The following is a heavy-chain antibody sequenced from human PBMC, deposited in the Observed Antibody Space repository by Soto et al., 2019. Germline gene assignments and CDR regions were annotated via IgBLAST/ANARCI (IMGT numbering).Heavy chain of an antibody. CDR2: ISSTTNYI. Sequence: GGSLRLSCAASGFTFTRYSMNWVRQAPGKGLEWVSSISSTTNYIYYGDSMKGRFTISRDNAKNSLYLETNSLRAEDTAVYYCARESEDLTSNFDYWGQGTLVTVSS. CDR1: GFTFTRYS. CDR3: ARESEDLTSNFDY. J-gene: IGHJ4*02. V-gene: IGHV3-21*06.